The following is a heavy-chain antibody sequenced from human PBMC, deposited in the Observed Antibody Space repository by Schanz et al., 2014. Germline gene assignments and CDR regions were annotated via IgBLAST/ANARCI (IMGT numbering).Heavy chain of an antibody. V-gene: IGHV4-59*11. CDR1: GGSLSSHF. CDR3: YGMDV. Sequence: QVQLQESGPGLVKSSETLSLTCTVSGGSLSSHFWSWIRQPPGKGLEWIGYIFFRGSTYYNPSLKSRVTISIDTSKNQFSLRLTSVTAADTAVYYCYGMDVWGQGTTVTVSS. J-gene: IGHJ6*02. CDR2: IFFRGST.